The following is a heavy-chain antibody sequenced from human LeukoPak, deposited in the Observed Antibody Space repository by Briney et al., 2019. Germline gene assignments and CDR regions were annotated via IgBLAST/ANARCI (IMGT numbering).Heavy chain of an antibody. CDR2: LYYSGST. V-gene: IGHV4-39*01. D-gene: IGHD1-26*01. CDR1: VGSISSSSYY. Sequence: PSETLSLTCTVSVGSISSSSYYWGWIRQPPGKGLEWIGSLYYSGSTYYNPSLKSRVTISVDTSKNQFSLKLSSVTAADTAVYYCARLSGSYWPAGYWGQGTLVTVSS. CDR3: ARLSGSYWPAGY. J-gene: IGHJ4*02.